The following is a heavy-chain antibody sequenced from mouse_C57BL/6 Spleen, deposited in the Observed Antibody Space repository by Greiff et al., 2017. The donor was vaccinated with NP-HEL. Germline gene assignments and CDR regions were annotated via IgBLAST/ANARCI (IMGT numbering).Heavy chain of an antibody. CDR3: AGGGDYYGSSSAWFAY. CDR1: GYTFTSYG. D-gene: IGHD1-1*01. V-gene: IGHV1-81*01. CDR2: IYPRSGNT. Sequence: QVQLQQSGAELARPGASVKLSCKASGYTFTSYGISWVKQRTGQGLEWIGEIYPRSGNTYYNEKFKGKATLTADKSSSTAYMELRSLTSEDSAVYFWAGGGDYYGSSSAWFAYWGQGTLVTVSA. J-gene: IGHJ3*01.